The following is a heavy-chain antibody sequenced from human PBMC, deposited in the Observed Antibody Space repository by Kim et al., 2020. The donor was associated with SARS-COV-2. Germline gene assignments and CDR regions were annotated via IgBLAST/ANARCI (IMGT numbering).Heavy chain of an antibody. V-gene: IGHV1-2*06. CDR3: ARFETVAGTILGQYYYYYYGMDV. CDR1: GYTFTGYY. CDR2: INPNSGGT. D-gene: IGHD6-19*01. Sequence: ASVKVSCKASGYTFTGYYMHWVRQAPGQGLEWMGRINPNSGGTNYAQKFQGRVTMTRDTSISTAYMELSRLRSDDTAVYYCARFETVAGTILGQYYYYYYGMDVWGQGTTVTVSS. J-gene: IGHJ6*02.